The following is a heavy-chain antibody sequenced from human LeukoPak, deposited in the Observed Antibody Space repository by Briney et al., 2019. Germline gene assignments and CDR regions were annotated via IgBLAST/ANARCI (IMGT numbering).Heavy chain of an antibody. D-gene: IGHD2-2*01. CDR3: ARHSQYASAPMDV. CDR2: IHSRGST. Sequence: SETLSLTCTVSDASISSYYWSWLRQPPGKGLEWIAYIHSRGSTNYNPSLKSRVTISIDTSKNQFSLKLSSATAADTAVYYCARHSQYASAPMDVWGQGTTVTVSS. J-gene: IGHJ6*02. CDR1: DASISSYY. V-gene: IGHV4-59*08.